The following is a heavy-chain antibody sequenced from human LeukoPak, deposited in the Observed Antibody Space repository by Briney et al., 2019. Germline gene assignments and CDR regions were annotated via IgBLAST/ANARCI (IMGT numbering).Heavy chain of an antibody. Sequence: SVTLSLTCTVSGGSISSYYWSWIRQPAGKGLEWIGRIYTSGSTNYNPSLKSRVTMSVDTSKNQFSLKLSSVTAADTAVYYCARDPRVLLWFGESLGPYYFDYWGQGTLVTVSS. J-gene: IGHJ4*02. CDR1: GGSISSYY. V-gene: IGHV4-4*07. CDR3: ARDPRVLLWFGESLGPYYFDY. CDR2: IYTSGST. D-gene: IGHD3-10*01.